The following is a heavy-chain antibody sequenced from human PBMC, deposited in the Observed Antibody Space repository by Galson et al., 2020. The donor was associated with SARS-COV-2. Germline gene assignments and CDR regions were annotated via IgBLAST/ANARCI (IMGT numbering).Heavy chain of an antibody. Sequence: TGGSLRLSCAASGFTFSSYAMHWVRQAPGKGLEWVAVISYDGSNKYYADSVKGRFTISRDNSKNTLYLQMNSLRAEDTAVYYCARNYYYGSGSYYNRWYYDGMDVWGQGTTVTVSS. J-gene: IGHJ6*02. D-gene: IGHD3-10*01. CDR2: ISYDGSNK. CDR3: ARNYYYGSGSYYNRWYYDGMDV. CDR1: GFTFSSYA. V-gene: IGHV3-30-3*01.